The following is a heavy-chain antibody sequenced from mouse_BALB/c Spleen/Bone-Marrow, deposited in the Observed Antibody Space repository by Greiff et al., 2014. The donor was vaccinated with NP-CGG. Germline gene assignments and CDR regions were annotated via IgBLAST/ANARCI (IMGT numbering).Heavy chain of an antibody. CDR1: GYSITGGYY. Sequence: DVHLVESGPGLVKPSQSLSLTCSVTGYSITGGYYWNWVRQFPGNKLEWLGYISYDGSNHYNPSHTNRVSITRDTSKNQFFLKLNSVTTEDTGTYYCASVEVHAMDYWGQGTSVTVSS. J-gene: IGHJ4*01. V-gene: IGHV3-6*02. CDR2: ISYDGSN. CDR3: ASVEVHAMDY.